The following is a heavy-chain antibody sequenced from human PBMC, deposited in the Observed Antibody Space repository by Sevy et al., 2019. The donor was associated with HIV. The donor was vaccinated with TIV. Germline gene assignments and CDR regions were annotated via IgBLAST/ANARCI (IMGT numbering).Heavy chain of an antibody. Sequence: ASVKVSCKASGYTFTSYGISWVRQAPGQGLEWMGWISAYNGNTNYARKLQGRVTMTTDTSTSTAYMELRSLRSDDTAVYYCARDEGKTWVPRVVWFDPWGQGTLVTVSS. CDR2: ISAYNGNT. D-gene: IGHD2-15*01. CDR1: GYTFTSYG. V-gene: IGHV1-18*01. CDR3: ARDEGKTWVPRVVWFDP. J-gene: IGHJ5*02.